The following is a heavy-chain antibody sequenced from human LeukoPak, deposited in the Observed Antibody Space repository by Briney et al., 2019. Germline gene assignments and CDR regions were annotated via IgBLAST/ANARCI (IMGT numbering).Heavy chain of an antibody. Sequence: ASVKVSCKASGYTFTGYYMHWVRQAPGQGLEWMGWINPNSGGTNYAQKFQGRVTMTRDMSTSTVYMELSSLRSEDTAVYYCARGRGARYYGDYWGQGTLVTVSS. CDR2: INPNSGGT. CDR3: ARGRGARYYGDY. J-gene: IGHJ4*02. CDR1: GYTFTGYY. D-gene: IGHD3-22*01. V-gene: IGHV1-2*02.